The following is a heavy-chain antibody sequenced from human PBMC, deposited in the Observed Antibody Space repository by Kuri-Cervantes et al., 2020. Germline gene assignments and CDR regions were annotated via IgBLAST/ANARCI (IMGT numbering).Heavy chain of an antibody. J-gene: IGHJ6*03. D-gene: IGHD6-19*01. V-gene: IGHV3-21*01. CDR2: ISSSSSYI. Sequence: GESLKISCAASGFTFDDYAMHWVRQAPGKGLEWVSSISSSSSYIYYADSVKGRFTISRDNAKNSLYLQMNSLRAEDTAVYYCARDTPSSGWSLSARTYYYYMDVWGKGTTVTVSS. CDR1: GFTFDDYA. CDR3: ARDTPSSGWSLSARTYYYYMDV.